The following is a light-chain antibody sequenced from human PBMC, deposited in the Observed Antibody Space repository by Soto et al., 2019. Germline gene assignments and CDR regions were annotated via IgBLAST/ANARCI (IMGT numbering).Light chain of an antibody. CDR2: EVS. CDR1: RSDVGAYNL. CDR3: CSHAGIGTFEWV. V-gene: IGLV2-23*02. Sequence: QSALTQPDSVSGSPGPSITISCTGTRSDVGAYNLVSWYQQHPGKAPKLIIYEVSKRPSVVSNRITVSKSANTASLTISGLQAEDEADYHCCSHAGIGTFEWVFGGGTNLTVL. J-gene: IGLJ3*02.